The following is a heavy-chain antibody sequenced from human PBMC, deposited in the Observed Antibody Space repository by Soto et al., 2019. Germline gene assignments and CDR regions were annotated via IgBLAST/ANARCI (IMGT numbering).Heavy chain of an antibody. CDR2: ISYDGSLQ. V-gene: IGHV3-30*13. Sequence: QAQLVESGGGVVQPGRSLRLSCAASGFAFSSYGMHWVRQAPGTGLEWVAVISYDGSLQHYADSVKGRFTISRDNSQHRVLLQMSSLRAEDTAVYYCVSARGYGHASVPYSWGQGTLVSVSS. CDR1: GFAFSSYG. J-gene: IGHJ4*02. CDR3: VSARGYGHASVPYS. D-gene: IGHD5-18*01.